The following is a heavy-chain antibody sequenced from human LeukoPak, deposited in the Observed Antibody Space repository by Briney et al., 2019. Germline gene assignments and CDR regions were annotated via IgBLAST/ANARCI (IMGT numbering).Heavy chain of an antibody. V-gene: IGHV1-2*02. CDR1: GYTFTGYY. Sequence: ASVKVSCKASGYTFTGYYMHWVRPAPGQGLEWMGWINPNSGGTNYAQKFQGRVTMTRDTSISTAYMELSRLRSDDTAVYYCAMAPIVVVPAAMPFWFDPWGQGTLVTVSS. D-gene: IGHD2-2*01. J-gene: IGHJ5*02. CDR2: INPNSGGT. CDR3: AMAPIVVVPAAMPFWFDP.